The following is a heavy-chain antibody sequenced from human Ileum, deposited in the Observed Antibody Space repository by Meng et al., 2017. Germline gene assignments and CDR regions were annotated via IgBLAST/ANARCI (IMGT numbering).Heavy chain of an antibody. CDR2: INPKSGIR. D-gene: IGHD6-13*01. J-gene: IGHJ4*02. CDR1: GYTFTDYY. Sequence: QVQLVQSGAEVKKSGASAKVSCKTSGYTFTDYYIKWLRQAPGQGLEWMGRINPKSGIRHYAQKFQGRVTMTSDTSTSTAYMEVSGLTSDDTAVYYCSGASSSSYLGYWGQGTLVTVSS. V-gene: IGHV1-2*06. CDR3: SGASSSSYLGY.